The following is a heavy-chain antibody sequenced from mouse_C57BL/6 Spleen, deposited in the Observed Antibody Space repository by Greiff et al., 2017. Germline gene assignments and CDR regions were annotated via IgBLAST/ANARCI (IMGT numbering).Heavy chain of an antibody. J-gene: IGHJ2*01. D-gene: IGHD1-1*01. CDR3: ARSGGHYGSPFDY. Sequence: QVQLQQSGAELVKPGASVKISCKASGYAFSSYWMNWVKQRPGKGLEWIGQIYPGDGDTKYNGKFKGKATLTADKSSSTAYMQLSSLPSEDSAVYFCARSGGHYGSPFDYWGQGTTLTVSS. CDR2: IYPGDGDT. CDR1: GYAFSSYW. V-gene: IGHV1-80*01.